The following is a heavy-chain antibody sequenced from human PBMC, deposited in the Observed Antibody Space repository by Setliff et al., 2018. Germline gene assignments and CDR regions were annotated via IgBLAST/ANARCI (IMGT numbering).Heavy chain of an antibody. Sequence: ASVKVSCKSSGYTFTSCGINWVRQAPGQGLEWMGWINAYAQKFQGRVTMTIDTPATTVYMELQSLRSDDTAVYYCVRSSAPQVVLAADFDFWGQGTPVTVSS. V-gene: IGHV1-18*01. CDR2: INA. CDR3: VRSSAPQVVLAADFDF. D-gene: IGHD6-19*01. J-gene: IGHJ4*02. CDR1: GYTFTSCG.